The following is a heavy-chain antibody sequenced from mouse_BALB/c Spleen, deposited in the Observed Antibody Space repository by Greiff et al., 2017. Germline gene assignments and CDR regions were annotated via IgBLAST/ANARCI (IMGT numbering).Heavy chain of an antibody. J-gene: IGHJ4*01. V-gene: IGHV3-2*02. CDR2: ISYSGST. Sequence: EVKLQESGPGLVKPSQSLSLTCTVTGYSITSDYAWNWIRQFPGNKLEWMGYISYSGSTSYNPSLKSRISITRDTSKNQFFLQLNSVTTEDTATYYCARGGGLRRDYYAMDYWGQGTSVTVSS. CDR3: ARGGGLRRDYYAMDY. D-gene: IGHD2-4*01. CDR1: GYSITSDYA.